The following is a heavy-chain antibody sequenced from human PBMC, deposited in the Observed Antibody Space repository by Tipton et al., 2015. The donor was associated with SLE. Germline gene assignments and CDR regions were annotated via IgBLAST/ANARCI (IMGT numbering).Heavy chain of an antibody. Sequence: TLSLTCTVSGGSLSNYYWSWIRQPAGKGLEWIGRIYTSGSTNYNPSLKGRVTMSVDTSKNQFSLKLSSVTAADTAVYYCARDHPVAGPFDYWGQGTLVTVSS. V-gene: IGHV4-4*07. J-gene: IGHJ4*02. D-gene: IGHD6-19*01. CDR1: GGSLSNYY. CDR2: IYTSGST. CDR3: ARDHPVAGPFDY.